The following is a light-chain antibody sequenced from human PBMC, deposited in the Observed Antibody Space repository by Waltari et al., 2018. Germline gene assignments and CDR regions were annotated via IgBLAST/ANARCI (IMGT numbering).Light chain of an antibody. CDR3: AAWDYNLNGVV. J-gene: IGLJ3*02. Sequence: QSLLTQPPSASGTPGERVTLSCSGSNSNIGSGFVYWYHQVPGTAPKTLIYQNVERPAGVPDRFSGSTSGTSASLAISGLRPEDEGDYYCAAWDYNLNGVVFGGGTRLTVL. V-gene: IGLV1-47*01. CDR1: NSNIGSGF. CDR2: QNV.